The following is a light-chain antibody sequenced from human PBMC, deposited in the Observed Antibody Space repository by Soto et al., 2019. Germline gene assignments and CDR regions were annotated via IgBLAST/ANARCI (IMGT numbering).Light chain of an antibody. V-gene: IGKV3-20*01. CDR3: QQYGSSPPFT. J-gene: IGKJ3*01. Sequence: IVLTQSPGTLSLTPGERATLSCRASQSVSSSYLAGDQQKPGQAPRLLIYGASSRATGIPDRFSGSGSGTDFTLTISRLEPEDSAVYYCQQYGSSPPFTFGPGTRVDIK. CDR2: GAS. CDR1: QSVSSSY.